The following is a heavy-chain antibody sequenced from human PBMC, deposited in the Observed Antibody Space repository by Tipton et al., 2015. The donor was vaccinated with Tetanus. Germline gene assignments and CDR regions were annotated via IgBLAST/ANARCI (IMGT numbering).Heavy chain of an antibody. CDR2: ISHSGDS. CDR3: ARGGEYSPDY. J-gene: IGHJ4*02. D-gene: IGHD4-11*01. Sequence: TLSLTCTVSGGSISSSGYFWSWIRQHPGQGLEWIGYISHSGDSYYTPSLESRVTILPDTSENQFSLKLSSVTGADTAVYYCARGGEYSPDYWGQGTLVTVSS. CDR1: GGSISSSGYF. V-gene: IGHV4-31*03.